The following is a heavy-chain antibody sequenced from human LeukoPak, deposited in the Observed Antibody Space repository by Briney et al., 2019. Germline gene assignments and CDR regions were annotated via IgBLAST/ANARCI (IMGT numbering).Heavy chain of an antibody. J-gene: IGHJ4*02. CDR2: IIPILGIA. V-gene: IGHV1-69*02. D-gene: IGHD2-15*01. CDR3: ARVLGYCSGGSCYAFDY. CDR1: GGTFSSYT. Sequence: SVKVSCKASGGTFSSYTISWVRQAPGQGLKWMGRIIPILGIANYAQKFQGRVTITADKSTSTAYMELSSLRSEDTAVYYCARVLGYCSGGSCYAFDYWGQGTLVTVSS.